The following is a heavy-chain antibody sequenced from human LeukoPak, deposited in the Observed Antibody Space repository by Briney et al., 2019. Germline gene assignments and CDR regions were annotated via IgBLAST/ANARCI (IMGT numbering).Heavy chain of an antibody. CDR2: IKQDGSEK. CDR1: GFTFSSYW. J-gene: IGHJ4*02. V-gene: IGHV3-7*01. Sequence: PGGSLRLSCAASGFTFSSYWMSWVRQAPGKGLEGVANIKQDGSEKYYVDSVKGRFTISRDNAKNSLYLQMNSLRAEDTAVYYCARENTIFGVVINYWGQGTLVTVSS. D-gene: IGHD3-3*01. CDR3: ARENTIFGVVINY.